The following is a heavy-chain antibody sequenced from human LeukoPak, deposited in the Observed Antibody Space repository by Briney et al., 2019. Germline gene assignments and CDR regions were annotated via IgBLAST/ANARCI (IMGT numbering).Heavy chain of an antibody. CDR1: GGSFSGYY. CDR3: ARASRNSSSWYWFDP. J-gene: IGHJ5*02. Sequence: SETLSLTCAVYGGSFSGYYWSWIRQPPGKGLEWIGEINHSGSTNYNPSLKSRVTISVDTSKNQFSLKLSSMTAADTAVYYCARASRNSSSWYWFDPWGQGTLVTVSS. CDR2: INHSGST. V-gene: IGHV4-34*01. D-gene: IGHD6-13*01.